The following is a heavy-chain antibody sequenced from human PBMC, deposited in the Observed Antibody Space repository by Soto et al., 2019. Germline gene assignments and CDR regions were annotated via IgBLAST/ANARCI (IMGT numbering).Heavy chain of an antibody. CDR2: IYWDNDK. J-gene: IGHJ6*02. CDR1: GFSLNTGGLG. CDR3: VHSRCGGDCLQSYSSHYYYGMDV. D-gene: IGHD2-21*02. V-gene: IGHV2-5*02. Sequence: SGPTLVNPTQTLTLTCTFSGFSLNTGGLGVGWIRQPPGKALEWLALIYWDNDKRYSPSLKSRLTITKDTSKNQVVLTMTNMDPVDAATYYCVHSRCGGDCLQSYSSHYYYGMDVWGQGT.